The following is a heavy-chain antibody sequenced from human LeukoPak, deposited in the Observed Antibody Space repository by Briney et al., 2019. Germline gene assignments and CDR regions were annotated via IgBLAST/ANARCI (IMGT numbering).Heavy chain of an antibody. CDR3: ARDIGYLSP. CDR2: IYYSGST. J-gene: IGHJ5*02. V-gene: IGHV4-59*12. Sequence: PSETLSLTCTVSGGSISSYYWSWIRQPPAKGLEWIGYIYYSGSTYYNPSLKSRVTISVDTSKNQFSLKLSSVTAADTAVYYCARDIGYLSPWGQGTLVTVSS. D-gene: IGHD5-18*01. CDR1: GGSISSYY.